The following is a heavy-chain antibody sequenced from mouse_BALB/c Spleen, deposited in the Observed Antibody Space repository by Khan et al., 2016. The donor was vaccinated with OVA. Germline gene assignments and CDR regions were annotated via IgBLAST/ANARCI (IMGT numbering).Heavy chain of an antibody. CDR2: INTYTGEP. D-gene: IGHD2-14*01. J-gene: IGHJ4*01. CDR1: GYTFTNYG. V-gene: IGHV9-3-1*01. CDR3: ARVGYNGTMDY. Sequence: QIQLVQSGPELKKPGETVKISCKASGYTFTNYGMNWVKQAPGKGLKWMGWINTYTGEPTYADDFKGRFAFSLETSASTAYLQINNLKNEDTATDFCARVGYNGTMDYWGQGTSVTVSS.